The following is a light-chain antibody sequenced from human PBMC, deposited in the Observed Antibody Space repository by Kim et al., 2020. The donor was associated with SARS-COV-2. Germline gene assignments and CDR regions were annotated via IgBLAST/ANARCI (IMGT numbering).Light chain of an antibody. CDR1: QTVSRNQ. V-gene: IGKV3-20*01. CDR3: QQYGHSRT. J-gene: IGKJ1*01. Sequence: VLTQSPDTLSLSPGERATLSCRASQTVSRNQLAWYQQKPGQAPRLLIYGASSRATGIPDRFSGCGSGTDFTLTIGSLEPEDFAVYYCQQYGHSRTFGQGTRVEIK. CDR2: GAS.